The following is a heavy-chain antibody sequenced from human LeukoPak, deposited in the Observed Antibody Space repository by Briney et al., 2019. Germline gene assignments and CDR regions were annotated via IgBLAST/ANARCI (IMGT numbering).Heavy chain of an antibody. Sequence: ASVKVSCKASGYTFTSYAMNWVRQAPGQGLEWMGWINPNSGGTNYAQKFQGRVTMTRDTSISTAYMELSRLRSDDTAVYYCARAQSTGVTLSSNWGQGTLVTVSS. CDR1: GYTFTSYA. J-gene: IGHJ4*02. CDR2: INPNSGGT. V-gene: IGHV1-2*02. D-gene: IGHD4-23*01. CDR3: ARAQSTGVTLSSN.